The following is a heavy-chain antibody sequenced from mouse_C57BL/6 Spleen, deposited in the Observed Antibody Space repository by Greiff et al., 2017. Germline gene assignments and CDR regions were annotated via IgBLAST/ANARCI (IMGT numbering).Heavy chain of an antibody. J-gene: IGHJ1*03. D-gene: IGHD1-1*01. Sequence: QVQLKQPGAELVKPGASVKLSCKASGYTFTSYWMHWVKQRPGRGLEWIGRIDPNRGGTKYNEKFKSKATLTVDKPSSKAYMHLSSLTSEDSAVYYCALAYYGSSWYFDVWGTGTTVTVSS. V-gene: IGHV1-72*01. CDR2: IDPNRGGT. CDR3: ALAYYGSSWYFDV. CDR1: GYTFTSYW.